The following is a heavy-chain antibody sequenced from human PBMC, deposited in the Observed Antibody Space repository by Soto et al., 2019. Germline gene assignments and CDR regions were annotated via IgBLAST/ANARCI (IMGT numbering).Heavy chain of an antibody. CDR1: GGSISSSSYY. CDR2: IYYSGST. V-gene: IGHV4-39*01. CDR3: ARQDSGSYFYYYYGMDA. D-gene: IGHD1-26*01. J-gene: IGHJ6*02. Sequence: SETLSLTCTVSGGSISSSSYYWGWIRQPPGKGLEWIGSIYYSGSTYYNQSLKSRVTISVDTSKNQFSLKLSSVTAADTAVYYCARQDSGSYFYYYYGMDAWGQGTTVTVSS.